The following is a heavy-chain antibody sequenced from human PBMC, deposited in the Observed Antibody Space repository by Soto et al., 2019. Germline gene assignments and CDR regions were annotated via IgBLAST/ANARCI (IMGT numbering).Heavy chain of an antibody. CDR3: AMEAYYAFWSGYYLRYHYYLGLDG. J-gene: IGHJ6*02. CDR1: GGSFSGYY. D-gene: IGHD3-3*01. V-gene: IGHV4-34*01. Sequence: SETLSLTCVVYGGSFSGYYCSWIRQPPWKGLEWIGEINHSGTTNYNPSLKSRVTISVDTSKNQFSLKLSSVTATDTAVYYLAMEAYYAFWSGYYLRYHYYLGLDGWGQGHTVAVSS. CDR2: INHSGTT.